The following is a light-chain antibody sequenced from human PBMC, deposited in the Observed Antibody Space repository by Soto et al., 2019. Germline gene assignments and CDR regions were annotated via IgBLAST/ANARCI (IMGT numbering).Light chain of an antibody. V-gene: IGLV1-51*01. Sequence: QSVLTQPPSVSATPGHTVTISCSGSGSNLGRNYVSWYQQLPGTAPKLLIYDNVYRFSGIPDRFSASKSGTSATLGITGLQTGDEGDYYCGSWDNILRAYVFGTGTKLTVL. CDR2: DNV. CDR1: GSNLGRNY. J-gene: IGLJ1*01. CDR3: GSWDNILRAYV.